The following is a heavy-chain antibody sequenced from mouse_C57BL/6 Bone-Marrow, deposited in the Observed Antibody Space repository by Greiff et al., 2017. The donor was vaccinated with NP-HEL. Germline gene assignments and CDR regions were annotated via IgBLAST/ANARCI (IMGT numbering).Heavy chain of an antibody. V-gene: IGHV1-15*01. J-gene: IGHJ2*01. CDR1: GYTFTDYE. Sequence: VQLQQPGAELVRPGASVTLFCKASGYTFTDYEMHWVKQTPVHGLEWIGAIDPETGGTAYNQKFKGKAILTADKSSSTAYMELRSLTSEDSAVYYCTKDDGYWGQGTTLTVSS. CDR2: IDPETGGT. D-gene: IGHD2-12*01. CDR3: TKDDGY.